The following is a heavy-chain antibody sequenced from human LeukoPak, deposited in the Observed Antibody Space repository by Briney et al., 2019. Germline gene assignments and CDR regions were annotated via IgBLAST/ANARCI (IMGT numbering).Heavy chain of an antibody. D-gene: IGHD2-15*01. CDR1: GFTFSNYG. J-gene: IGHJ4*02. V-gene: IGHV3-30*18. CDR2: ISDDGRNK. CDR3: AKDPGCCSGGSCFYFDS. Sequence: GGSLRLSCAASGFTFSNYGMHWVRQAPGEGLEWVAVISDDGRNKYYADSVKGRFTISRDNSQNTLYLQVISLRAQDTAVYYCAKDPGCCSGGSCFYFDSWGQGTLVTVSS.